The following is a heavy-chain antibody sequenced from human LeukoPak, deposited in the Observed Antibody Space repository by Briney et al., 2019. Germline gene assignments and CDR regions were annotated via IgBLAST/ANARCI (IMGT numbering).Heavy chain of an antibody. CDR1: GFTFSTYT. CDR2: ISYDGSNK. J-gene: IGHJ4*02. Sequence: PGTSLRLSCAASGFTFSTYTMHWVRQAPGNGLEWVAVISYDGSNKYYADSVMGRFIISRDNSKSTLYLQMSSLRAEDTAVYSCASGTTVTMDYWGQGTLVTVSS. CDR3: ASGTTVTMDY. V-gene: IGHV3-30-3*01. D-gene: IGHD4-17*01.